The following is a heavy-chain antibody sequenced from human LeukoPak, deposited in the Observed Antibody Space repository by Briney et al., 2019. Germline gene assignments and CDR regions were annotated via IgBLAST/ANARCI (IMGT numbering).Heavy chain of an antibody. J-gene: IGHJ4*02. CDR3: ATSGRRDYYDSSGDSSAVDY. D-gene: IGHD3-22*01. V-gene: IGHV5-51*01. Sequence: GESLKISCKASGYSFTNYWIGWVRQMPGKGLEWMGIIYPGDSDTRYSPSFQGQVTISADKSISTAYLQWSSLKASDTAMYYCATSGRRDYYDSSGDSSAVDYWGQGTLVTVSS. CDR1: GYSFTNYW. CDR2: IYPGDSDT.